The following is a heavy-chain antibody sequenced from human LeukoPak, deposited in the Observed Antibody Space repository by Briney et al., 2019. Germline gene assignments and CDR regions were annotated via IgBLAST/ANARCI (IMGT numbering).Heavy chain of an antibody. D-gene: IGHD1-26*01. J-gene: IGHJ4*02. CDR1: GGTFSSYA. Sequence: ASVKVSCKASGGTFSSYAISWVRQAPGQGLEWMGIINPSGGSTSYAQKFQGRVTMTRDTSTSTVYMELSSLRSEDTAVYYCARGDMGATTCWGQGTLVTVSS. CDR2: INPSGGST. CDR3: ARGDMGATTC. V-gene: IGHV1-46*01.